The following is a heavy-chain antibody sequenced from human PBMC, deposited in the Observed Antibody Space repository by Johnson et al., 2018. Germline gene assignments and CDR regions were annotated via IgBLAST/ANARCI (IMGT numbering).Heavy chain of an antibody. D-gene: IGHD3-3*01. Sequence: QVQLVESGGGVVQPGRSLRLSCAASGFTFSSYGMHWVRKAPGTGLEGVAGIGYDGSNQYYADAVKGRFTISRDNSKDTLYLQMNSLRAEDRAVDYCAILGREDVWGKGTTVTVSS. CDR3: AILGREDV. CDR1: GFTFSSYG. J-gene: IGHJ6*04. CDR2: IGYDGSNQ. V-gene: IGHV3-33*01.